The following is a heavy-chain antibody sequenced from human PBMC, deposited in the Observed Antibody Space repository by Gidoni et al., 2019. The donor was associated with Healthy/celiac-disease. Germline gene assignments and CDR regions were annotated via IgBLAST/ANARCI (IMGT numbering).Heavy chain of an antibody. CDR3: AREIVDTAMGYYYYYGMDV. D-gene: IGHD5-18*01. V-gene: IGHV1-69*01. J-gene: IGHJ6*02. CDR2: IIPIFGTA. Sequence: QVQLVQSGAEVKKPGSSVKVSCKASGGTFSSYAISWVRQAPGQGLEWMGGIIPIFGTANYAQKFQGRVTITADESTSTAYMELSSLRSEDTAVYYCAREIVDTAMGYYYYYGMDVWGQGTTVTVSS. CDR1: GGTFSSYA.